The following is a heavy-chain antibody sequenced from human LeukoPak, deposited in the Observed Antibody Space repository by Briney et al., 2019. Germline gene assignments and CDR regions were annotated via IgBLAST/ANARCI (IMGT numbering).Heavy chain of an antibody. Sequence: SGESLRLSCAASGFTFSNVWMSWVRQVPGKGLEWVGRIRRKTDGETTDHAAPVKGRFTISRHDSKNTLYLQMNSLKTEDTAVYYCVTDLVIKGYFDYWGQGALVTVSS. CDR3: VTDLVIKGYFDY. V-gene: IGHV3-15*01. CDR2: IRRKTDGETT. J-gene: IGHJ4*02. D-gene: IGHD2-21*01. CDR1: GFTFSNVW.